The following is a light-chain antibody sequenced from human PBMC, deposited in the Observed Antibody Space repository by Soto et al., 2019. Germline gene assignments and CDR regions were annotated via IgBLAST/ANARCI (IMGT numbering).Light chain of an antibody. Sequence: QSALTQPPSASGSPGQSVTISCTGTSSDVGGYHYVSWYQQHPGKAPKLMIYEVTKRPSGVPDRFSCSKSGNTASLTVSGRPAEDEADYYCRSYAGSNNFVFGSGTKVTVL. CDR2: EVT. CDR1: SSDVGGYHY. J-gene: IGLJ1*01. V-gene: IGLV2-8*01. CDR3: RSYAGSNNFV.